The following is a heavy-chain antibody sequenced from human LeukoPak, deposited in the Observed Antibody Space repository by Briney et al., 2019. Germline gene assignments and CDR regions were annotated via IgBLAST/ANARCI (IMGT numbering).Heavy chain of an antibody. V-gene: IGHV3-9*01. CDR2: ISWNSGSI. D-gene: IGHD6-19*01. Sequence: GGSLRLSCAASGFTFDDYAMHWVRQAPGKGLEWVSGISWNSGSIGYADSVKGRFTISRDNAKNSLYLQMNSLRAEDTALYYCAKAGGGWYVTPIDYWGQGTLVTVSS. CDR3: AKAGGGWYVTPIDY. CDR1: GFTFDDYA. J-gene: IGHJ4*02.